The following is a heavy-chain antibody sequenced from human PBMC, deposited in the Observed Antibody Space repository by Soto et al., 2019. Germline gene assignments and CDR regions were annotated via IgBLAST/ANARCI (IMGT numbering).Heavy chain of an antibody. CDR1: GFIFSNFW. Sequence: EEQLVESGGCLVQPGGSLRLSCAASGFIFSNFWINWVRQAPGKGLEWVASINQDGSEKYYVDSVKGRFTISRDNAKNSLYLQMNSLRAEDTAVYYCAVLSIAAVVDFWGQGTLVTVSS. CDR3: AVLSIAAVVDF. V-gene: IGHV3-7*01. CDR2: INQDGSEK. D-gene: IGHD6-25*01. J-gene: IGHJ4*02.